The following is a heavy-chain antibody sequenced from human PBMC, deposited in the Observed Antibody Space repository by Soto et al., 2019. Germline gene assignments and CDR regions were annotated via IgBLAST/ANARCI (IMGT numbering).Heavy chain of an antibody. CDR2: IDTSGST. CDR3: ARGGQDFWSGPFDY. D-gene: IGHD3-3*01. V-gene: IGHV4-4*07. Sequence: SSATQALTCTVSGGSISNYYCNWIRQPAGKGLEWIGRIDTSGSTNYNPSLKSRVTMSVDTSKQEFSLKLSSVTAADTALYYCARGGQDFWSGPFDYWGRGALVTVSS. CDR1: GGSISNYY. J-gene: IGHJ4*02.